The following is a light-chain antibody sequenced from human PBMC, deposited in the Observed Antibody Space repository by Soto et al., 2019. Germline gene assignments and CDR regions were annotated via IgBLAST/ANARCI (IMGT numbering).Light chain of an antibody. CDR1: SSDVGGSNY. V-gene: IGLV2-14*01. Sequence: QSALTQPASVSGSPGQSITISCTGTSSDVGGSNYVSWYQQLPGKAPKLMIYDVSDRPSGVSNRFSGSKSGNTASLTISGLQAEDAADYYCSSYTSSSLYVFGTGTKVTVL. CDR3: SSYTSSSLYV. CDR2: DVS. J-gene: IGLJ1*01.